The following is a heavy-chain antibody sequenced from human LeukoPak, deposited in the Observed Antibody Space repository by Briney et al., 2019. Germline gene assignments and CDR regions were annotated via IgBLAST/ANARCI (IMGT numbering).Heavy chain of an antibody. V-gene: IGHV1-18*01. CDR2: VTSYNGDT. CDR3: AKDWHILTGRNCFDP. J-gene: IGHJ5*02. Sequence: ASVKVSCKASGYTFTSYDINWVRQATGQGLEWMGWVTSYNGDTNYAQKFQGRVTMSADTSTTKAYMELRSLRFDDTAIYYCAKDWHILTGRNCFDPWGQGTLVTVSS. D-gene: IGHD3-9*01. CDR1: GYTFTSYD.